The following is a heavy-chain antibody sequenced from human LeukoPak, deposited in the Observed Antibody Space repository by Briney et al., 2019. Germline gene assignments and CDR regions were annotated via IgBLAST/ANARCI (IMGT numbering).Heavy chain of an antibody. D-gene: IGHD6-13*01. Sequence: ASVKVSCKASGYTFTIYHMHWVRQAPGQGLEWMGITGPSGGSTSYTQKLQGRVTMTRDTSTSTVYMELTSLRSEDTAVYYCARDSSNWSFDYWGQGTLVTVSS. CDR2: TGPSGGST. J-gene: IGHJ4*02. V-gene: IGHV1-46*01. CDR3: ARDSSNWSFDY. CDR1: GYTFTIYH.